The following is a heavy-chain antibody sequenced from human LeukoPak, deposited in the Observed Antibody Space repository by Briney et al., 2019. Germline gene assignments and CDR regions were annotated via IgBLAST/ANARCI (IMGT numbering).Heavy chain of an antibody. V-gene: IGHV1-18*01. CDR3: ARDHSGNWFDP. D-gene: IGHD1-26*01. CDR1: GYTFTSYD. Sequence: SVKVSCKASGYTFTSYDISWVRQAPGQGLEWMGWISTYNGNTNYAQKLQGRVTMTTDTITPTAYMELRSLRSDDTAVYYCARDHSGNWFDPWGQGTLVTVSS. CDR2: ISTYNGNT. J-gene: IGHJ5*02.